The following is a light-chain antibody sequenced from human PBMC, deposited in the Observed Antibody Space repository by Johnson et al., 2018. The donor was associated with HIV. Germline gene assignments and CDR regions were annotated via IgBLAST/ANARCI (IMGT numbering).Light chain of an antibody. CDR2: DNN. CDR3: GTWDSSLSAGV. V-gene: IGLV1-51*01. J-gene: IGLJ1*01. Sequence: VLTQPPSVSAAPGQRVTISCSGSSSNIGNNYISWYQQLPGTAPKLLIYDNNKRPSGIPDRFSGSKSGTSATLGITGLQTGDEADYYCGTWDSSLSAGVFGTGTKFTVL. CDR1: SSNIGNNY.